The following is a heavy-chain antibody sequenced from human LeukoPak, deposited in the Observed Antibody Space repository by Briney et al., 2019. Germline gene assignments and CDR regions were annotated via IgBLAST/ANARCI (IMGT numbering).Heavy chain of an antibody. D-gene: IGHD7-27*01. J-gene: IGHJ5*02. Sequence: SETLSLTCTVSGGSISSGGYYWSWIRQHPGKGLEWIGYIYYSGSTYYNPSLKSRVTISVDTSKNQFSLKLSSVTAADTAVYYCARLPVRPGDWFDPWGQGTLVTVSS. V-gene: IGHV4-31*03. CDR2: IYYSGST. CDR1: GGSISSGGYY. CDR3: ARLPVRPGDWFDP.